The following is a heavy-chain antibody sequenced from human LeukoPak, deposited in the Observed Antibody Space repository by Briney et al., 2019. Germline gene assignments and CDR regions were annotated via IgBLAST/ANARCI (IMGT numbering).Heavy chain of an antibody. J-gene: IGHJ4*02. D-gene: IGHD2-21*02. CDR2: IYYSGST. Sequence: SETLSLTCTVSGGSISSSSYYWSWIRQPPGKGLEWIGYIYYSGSTNYNPSLKSRVTISVDTSKNQFSLKLSSVTAADTAVYYCARRRYCGGDCYSLDYWGQGTLVTVSS. CDR1: GGSISSSSYY. V-gene: IGHV4-61*05. CDR3: ARRRYCGGDCYSLDY.